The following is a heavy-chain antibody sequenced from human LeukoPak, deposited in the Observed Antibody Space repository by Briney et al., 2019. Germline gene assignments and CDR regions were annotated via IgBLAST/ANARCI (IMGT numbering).Heavy chain of an antibody. D-gene: IGHD1-7*01. V-gene: IGHV3-21*04. CDR3: ARVTGLGDDNWNYFP. CDR1: GFTFSSYS. J-gene: IGHJ5*02. Sequence: GGSLRLSCAASGFTFSSYSMNWVRQAPGKGLEWVSSISSSSSYIYYADSVKGRFTISRDNAKNSLYLQMNSLRAEDTAVYYCARVTGLGDDNWNYFPWGQGTLVTVSS. CDR2: ISSSSSYI.